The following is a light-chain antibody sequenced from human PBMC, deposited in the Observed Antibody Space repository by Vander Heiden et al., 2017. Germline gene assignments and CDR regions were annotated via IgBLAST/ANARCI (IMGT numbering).Light chain of an antibody. V-gene: IGLV1-47*01. Sequence: TPGQRATISCSGSSSNIGSNYVYWYQQLPGTAPKLLIYRNNQRPSGVPDRFSGSKSGTSASLAISGLRSEDEADYYCAAWDDSLSGWVFGGGTKLTVL. CDR3: AAWDDSLSGWV. CDR1: SSNIGSNY. J-gene: IGLJ3*02. CDR2: RNN.